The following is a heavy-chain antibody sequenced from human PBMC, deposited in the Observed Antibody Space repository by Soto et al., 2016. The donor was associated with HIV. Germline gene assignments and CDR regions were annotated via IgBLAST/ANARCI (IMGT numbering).Heavy chain of an antibody. CDR2: ISGDGGNP. CDR1: GLTFDDYA. D-gene: IGHD3-10*02. V-gene: IGHV3-43*02. J-gene: IGHJ4*02. CDR3: AKDSAAYVNRYFDY. Sequence: EVQPVESGGGVVQPGGSLRLSCAASGLTFDDYAMHWVRQAPGKGLEWVSLISGDGGNPYYADSVKGRFTISRDNSKNSLYLQMNSLRTEDTALYYCAKDSAAYVNRYFDYWGQGTLVTVSS.